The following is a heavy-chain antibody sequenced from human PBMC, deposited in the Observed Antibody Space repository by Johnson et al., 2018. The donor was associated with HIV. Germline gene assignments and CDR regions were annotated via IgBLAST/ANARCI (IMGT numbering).Heavy chain of an antibody. CDR1: GFTFSDHY. D-gene: IGHD3-10*01. CDR2: TRNKANSYTT. J-gene: IGHJ3*02. V-gene: IGHV3-72*01. Sequence: VQLVESGGGLVQPGGSLRLSCAASGFTFSDHYMDWVRQAPGKGLEWVGRTRNKANSYTTEYAASVKGRFTISRDTSKNTLYLQMNSLRAQDTAVYYCARDHMDQGHIISAFHMWGQGTMVTVSS. CDR3: ARDHMDQGHIISAFHM.